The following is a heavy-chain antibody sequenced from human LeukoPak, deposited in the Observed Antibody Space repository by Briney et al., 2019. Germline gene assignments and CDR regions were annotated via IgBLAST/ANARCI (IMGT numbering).Heavy chain of an antibody. D-gene: IGHD3-10*01. V-gene: IGHV3-23*01. CDR3: AKDKFLWFGELFYGMDV. CDR1: GFTFSSYA. J-gene: IGHJ6*02. Sequence: GGSLRLSCAASGFTFSSYAMSWVRQAPGKGLEWVSAISGSGGSTYYADSVKGRFTISRDNSKNTLYLQMNSLRAEDTAVYYCAKDKFLWFGELFYGMDVWGQGTTVTVSS. CDR2: ISGSGGST.